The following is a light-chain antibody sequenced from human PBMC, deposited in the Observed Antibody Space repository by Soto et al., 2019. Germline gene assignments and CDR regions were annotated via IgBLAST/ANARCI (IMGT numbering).Light chain of an antibody. J-gene: IGLJ2*01. CDR3: TSWTTSTTMI. V-gene: IGLV2-14*03. Sequence: QSALTPPSSVSGSPGQSITISFPGTSIDIGAYNFVSWYQQHPGKAPKLMLYDVNIRPSGVSNRFSGSKSGNTASLTISGLQAEDEADYYCTSWTTSTTMIFGGGTKVTVL. CDR1: SIDIGAYNF. CDR2: DVN.